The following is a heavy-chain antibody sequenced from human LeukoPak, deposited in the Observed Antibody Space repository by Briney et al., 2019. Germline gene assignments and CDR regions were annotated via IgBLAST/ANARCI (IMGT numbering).Heavy chain of an antibody. V-gene: IGHV4-59*01. Sequence: ETLSLTCTVSGGSISSYYWSWIRQPPGKGLEWIGYIYYSGSTNYNPSLKSRVTISVDTSKNQFSLKLSSVTAADTAVYYCARVSDDSSGYYFDPWGQGTLVTVSS. CDR2: IYYSGST. CDR1: GGSISSYY. CDR3: ARVSDDSSGYYFDP. J-gene: IGHJ5*02. D-gene: IGHD3-22*01.